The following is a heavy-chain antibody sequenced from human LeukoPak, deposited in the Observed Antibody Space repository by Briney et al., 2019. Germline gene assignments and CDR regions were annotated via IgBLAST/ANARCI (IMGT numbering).Heavy chain of an antibody. CDR3: ARGGGNWNFYYDMDV. J-gene: IGHJ6*02. Sequence: GGSLRLSCAASGFRFNSYNMNWVRQAPGKGQEWVSSISSSSSYIYYADSVKGRFTISRDNAKNSLYLQMNGLRAEDTAVYYCARGGGNWNFYYDMDVWGLGTTVTVSS. CDR1: GFRFNSYN. D-gene: IGHD1-1*01. V-gene: IGHV3-21*01. CDR2: ISSSSSYI.